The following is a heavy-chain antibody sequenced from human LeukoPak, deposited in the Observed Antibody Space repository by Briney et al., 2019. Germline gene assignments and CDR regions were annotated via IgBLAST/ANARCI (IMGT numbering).Heavy chain of an antibody. Sequence: SETLSLTCAVYGGSFSGYYWSWIRQPPGKGLEWIGEINHSGSTNYNPSLKSRVTISVDTSKNQFSLKLSSVTAADTAVYYCARGRDYDSSGYPSGVDYWGQGTLVTVSS. CDR3: ARGRDYDSSGYPSGVDY. CDR2: INHSGST. J-gene: IGHJ4*02. D-gene: IGHD3-22*01. CDR1: GGSFSGYY. V-gene: IGHV4-34*01.